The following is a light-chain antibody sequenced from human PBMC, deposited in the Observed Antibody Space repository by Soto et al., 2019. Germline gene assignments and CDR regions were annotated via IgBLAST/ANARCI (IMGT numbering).Light chain of an antibody. J-gene: IGKJ1*01. CDR2: AAS. Sequence: DIQMTQSPSSLSASVGDRVTITCQASQGISSWLAWFQQKSGKAPKLLIYAASSLQSGVPSRFSGSGSGTDFTLTISSLQPEDFATYYCQQRYSSLPTFGQGTKVDIK. CDR1: QGISSW. CDR3: QQRYSSLPT. V-gene: IGKV1-39*01.